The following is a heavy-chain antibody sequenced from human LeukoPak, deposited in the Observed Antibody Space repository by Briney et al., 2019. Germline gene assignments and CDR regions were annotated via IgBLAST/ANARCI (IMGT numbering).Heavy chain of an antibody. CDR3: AKSNGYGLIDI. V-gene: IGHV4-38-2*02. CDR1: GYSISSGYY. J-gene: IGHJ3*02. Sequence: PSETLSLTCTVSGYSISSGYYWVCIRQPPGKALEWIGNIFYSGSTYYSPSLKSRVTISLDTSRNQFSLKLNSVTAADTAVYYCAKSNGYGLIDIWGQGTMVTVSS. D-gene: IGHD3-22*01. CDR2: IFYSGST.